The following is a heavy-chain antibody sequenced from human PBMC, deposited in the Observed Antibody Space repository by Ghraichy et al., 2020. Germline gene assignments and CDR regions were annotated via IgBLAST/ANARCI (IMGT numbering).Heavy chain of an antibody. CDR3: ARPVVPAAHDAFDI. V-gene: IGHV3-48*02. CDR2: ISSSSSTI. CDR1: GFTFSSYS. Sequence: GGSLRLSCAASGFTFSSYSMNWVRQAPGKGLEWVSYISSSSSTIYYADSVKGRFTISRDNAKNSLYLQMNSLRDEDTAVYYCARPVVPAAHDAFDIWGQGTMVNVSS. J-gene: IGHJ3*02. D-gene: IGHD2-2*01.